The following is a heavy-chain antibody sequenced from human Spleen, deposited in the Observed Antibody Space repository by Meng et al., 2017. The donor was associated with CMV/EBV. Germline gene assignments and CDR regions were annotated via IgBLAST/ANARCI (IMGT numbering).Heavy chain of an antibody. Sequence: GGSLRLSCAVSEFTFSNYAMSWVRQAPGKGLEWVSSIFSGGNTYYADSVKGRFTISRDNSKNTLYLQMNSLRAEDTAVYYCARDYFLGYCSGGSCYPDYWGQGTLVTVSS. D-gene: IGHD2-15*01. CDR2: IFSGGNT. V-gene: IGHV3-23*03. CDR3: ARDYFLGYCSGGSCYPDY. J-gene: IGHJ4*02. CDR1: EFTFSNYA.